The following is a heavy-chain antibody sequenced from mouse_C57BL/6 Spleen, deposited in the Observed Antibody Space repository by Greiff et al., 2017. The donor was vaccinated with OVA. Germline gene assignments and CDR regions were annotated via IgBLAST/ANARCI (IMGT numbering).Heavy chain of an antibody. D-gene: IGHD2-3*01. CDR2: IYPGDGDT. Sequence: VKLMESGAELVKPGASVKISCKASGYAFSSYWMNWVKQRPGKGLEWIGQIYPGDGDTNYNGKFKGKATLTADKSSSTAYMQLSSLTSEDSAVYFCAKWLLRGYAMDYWGQGTSLTVSS. CDR1: GYAFSSYW. J-gene: IGHJ4*01. CDR3: AKWLLRGYAMDY. V-gene: IGHV1-80*01.